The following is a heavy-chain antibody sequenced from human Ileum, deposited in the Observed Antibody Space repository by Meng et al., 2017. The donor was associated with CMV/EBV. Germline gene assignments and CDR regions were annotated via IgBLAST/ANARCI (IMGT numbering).Heavy chain of an antibody. CDR3: TTGSAYSPPGQFHQ. J-gene: IGHJ4*02. Sequence: VSGGSISRANWWTWVRQTQGKGLEWIWEVYRGRNAMYNPSLQSRLTISVDDSTNQVSLRLRSVTAADTAMYYCTTGSAYSPPGQFHQWGQGTLVTVSS. D-gene: IGHD3-22*01. CDR1: GGSISRANW. CDR2: VYRGRNA. V-gene: IGHV4-4*02.